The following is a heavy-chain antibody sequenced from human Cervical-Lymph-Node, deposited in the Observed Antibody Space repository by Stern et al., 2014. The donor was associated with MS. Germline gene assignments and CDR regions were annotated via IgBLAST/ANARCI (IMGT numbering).Heavy chain of an antibody. J-gene: IGHJ6*02. Sequence: QVQLVESGGGVVQPGRSLRLSCAASGFTFSSYGMHWVRQAPGKGLEWVAVIWYDGSNKYYADSVKGRFTISRDNSKNTLYLQMNSLRAEDTAVYYCARSSSPSPYYYYGMDVWGQGTTVNVSS. CDR2: IWYDGSNK. CDR3: ARSSSPSPYYYYGMDV. V-gene: IGHV3-33*01. D-gene: IGHD6-13*01. CDR1: GFTFSSYG.